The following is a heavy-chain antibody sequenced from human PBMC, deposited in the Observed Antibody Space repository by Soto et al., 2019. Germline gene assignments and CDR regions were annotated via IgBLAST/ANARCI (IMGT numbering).Heavy chain of an antibody. D-gene: IGHD3-22*01. Sequence: QVQLVESGGGVVQPGRSLRLSCAASGFTFSSYGMHWVRQAPGKGLEWVAVIWYDGSNKYYADSVKGRFTISRDKSKNTLYLHMNSRRGEDTAVYYCARDLDYYDSKGVQRNDAFDIWGQGTMVTVSS. CDR3: ARDLDYYDSKGVQRNDAFDI. CDR2: IWYDGSNK. V-gene: IGHV3-33*01. J-gene: IGHJ3*02. CDR1: GFTFSSYG.